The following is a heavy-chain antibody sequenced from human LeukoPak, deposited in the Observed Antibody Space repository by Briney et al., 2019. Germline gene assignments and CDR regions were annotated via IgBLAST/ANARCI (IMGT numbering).Heavy chain of an antibody. CDR3: AKGGYGSGGYSAKNNWFDP. D-gene: IGHD3-10*01. CDR2: INPNGGGT. J-gene: IGHJ5*02. V-gene: IGHV1-2*02. CDR1: GYTFTGYY. Sequence: ASVKVSCKASGYTFTGYYMHWVRQAPGQGLEWMGWINPNGGGTNYAQKFQGRVTMTRDTSISTAYMELSRLRSDDTAVYYCAKGGYGSGGYSAKNNWFDPWGQGTLVTVSS.